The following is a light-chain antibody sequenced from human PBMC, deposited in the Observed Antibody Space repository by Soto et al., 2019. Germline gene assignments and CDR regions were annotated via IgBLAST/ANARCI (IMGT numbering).Light chain of an antibody. CDR3: QQYGSSPRT. Sequence: ENVLTQSPGTLSLSPGERATLSCRASQSVSSNYLAWYQQKPGQAPRLLIYGASSTATGIPDRFSGSGSGTDFTLTISRLEPEDFAVYYCQQYGSSPRTFGQGTKVDIK. V-gene: IGKV3-20*01. CDR1: QSVSSNY. J-gene: IGKJ1*01. CDR2: GAS.